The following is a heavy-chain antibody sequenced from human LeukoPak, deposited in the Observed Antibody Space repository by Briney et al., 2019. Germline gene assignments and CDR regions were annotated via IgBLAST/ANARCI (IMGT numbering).Heavy chain of an antibody. CDR1: GFTFSDYY. CDR3: ARDGSGSYLELDY. CDR2: ISSSSSYT. J-gene: IGHJ4*02. Sequence: GGSLRLSCAASGFTFSDYYMSWIRQAPGKGLEWVSYISSSSSYTNYADSVKGRFPISRDNAKNSLYLQMNSLRAEDTAVYYCARDGSGSYLELDYWGQGTLVTVSS. D-gene: IGHD3-10*01. V-gene: IGHV3-11*06.